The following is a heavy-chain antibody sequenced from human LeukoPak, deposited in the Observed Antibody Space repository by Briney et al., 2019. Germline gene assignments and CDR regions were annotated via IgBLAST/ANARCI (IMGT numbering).Heavy chain of an antibody. Sequence: APVTVSCTASGYTFTSYVISRLRQAPRQRLEWMGWISAYSGKEEYAQKFLDRVTMTTDTSTSTAYLRLTSLRSDDSAVYYCARGAVAGEHWGQGTQVIVSS. CDR1: GYTFTSYV. J-gene: IGHJ1*01. D-gene: IGHD6-19*01. CDR2: ISAYSGKE. V-gene: IGHV1-18*01. CDR3: ARGAVAGEH.